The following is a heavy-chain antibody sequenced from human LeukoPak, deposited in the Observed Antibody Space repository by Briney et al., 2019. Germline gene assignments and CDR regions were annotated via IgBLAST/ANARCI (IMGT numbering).Heavy chain of an antibody. CDR2: IWFDGSNK. Sequence: PGGSLGLSCEASGFSFSTYGMHWVRQAPGKGLEWVALIWFDGSNKHYADSVKGRFTISRDNSKNTMYLQMDSLRAEDTAVYYCARVVTSYGSSYRLLDLWGRGTLVTVSS. J-gene: IGHJ2*01. D-gene: IGHD3-10*01. V-gene: IGHV3-33*01. CDR3: ARVVTSYGSSYRLLDL. CDR1: GFSFSTYG.